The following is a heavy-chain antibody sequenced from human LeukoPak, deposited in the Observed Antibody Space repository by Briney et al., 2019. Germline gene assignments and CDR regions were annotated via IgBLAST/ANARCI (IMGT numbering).Heavy chain of an antibody. D-gene: IGHD1-1*01. Sequence: GGSLRLSCAASGFTFSTYWIHWVRQAPGKGLVWVSRINTDGSTTNYADSVKGRFTISRDNAKNSLYLQMNSLRAEDTAVYYCARDGTLDVWGQGTLVTVSS. CDR3: ARDGTLDV. V-gene: IGHV3-74*01. CDR2: INTDGSTT. CDR1: GFTFSTYW. J-gene: IGHJ4*02.